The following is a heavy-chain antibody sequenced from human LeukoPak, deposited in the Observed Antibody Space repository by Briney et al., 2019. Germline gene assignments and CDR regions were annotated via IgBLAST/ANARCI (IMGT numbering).Heavy chain of an antibody. J-gene: IGHJ4*02. V-gene: IGHV3-21*01. D-gene: IGHD4-17*01. CDR1: GFTFSSYS. CDR3: ARVPTPRDDYENY. Sequence: PGGSLRLSCAASGFTFSSYSMNWVRQAPGKGLEWVSSISSSSSYIYYADSVKGRFTISRDNAKNSLYLQMNSLRAEDTAVYYCARVPTPRDDYENYWGQGTLVTVSS. CDR2: ISSSSSYI.